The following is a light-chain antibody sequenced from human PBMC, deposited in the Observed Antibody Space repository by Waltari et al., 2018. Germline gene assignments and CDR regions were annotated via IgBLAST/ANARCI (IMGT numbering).Light chain of an antibody. J-gene: IGKJ4*01. Sequence: DIVMTQSPDSLAVSLGERATINCKSSQSVLYSSANKSYLNWYQQNPGQPPKLLIYWASTRESGVPDRISGAGSGTDFTLTISSLQSEDVAVYYCQQYYSTPLTFGGGTKVEIK. V-gene: IGKV4-1*01. CDR2: WAS. CDR3: QQYYSTPLT. CDR1: QSVLYSSANKSY.